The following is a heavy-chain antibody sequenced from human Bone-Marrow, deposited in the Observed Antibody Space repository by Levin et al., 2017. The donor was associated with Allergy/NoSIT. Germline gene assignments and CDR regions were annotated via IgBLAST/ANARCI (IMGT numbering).Heavy chain of an antibody. Sequence: SGGSLRLSCKGSGYTFTSNWIGWVRQMPGKGLEWMGIVYPGDSETRYSPSFQGQVTIPSDKSISTAYLQWSSLKASDTAMHSCATSAGGTLLFDYWGQGTLVTVSS. V-gene: IGHV5-51*01. CDR3: ATSAGGTLLFDY. D-gene: IGHD1-1*01. CDR2: VYPGDSET. CDR1: GYTFTSNW. J-gene: IGHJ4*02.